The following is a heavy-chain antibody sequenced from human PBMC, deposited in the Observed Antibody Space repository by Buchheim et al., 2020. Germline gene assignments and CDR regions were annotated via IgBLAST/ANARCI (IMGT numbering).Heavy chain of an antibody. Sequence: QVQLVQSGAEVKKPGASVKVSCKASGYTFTSYGISWVRQAPGQGLEWMGWISAYNGNTNYAQKLQGRVTMTTETSTSTAYMELRSLRSDDTAVYYCARDLISVNYYGSSEWLNFDYWGQGTL. CDR3: ARDLISVNYYGSSEWLNFDY. V-gene: IGHV1-18*01. CDR1: GYTFTSYG. CDR2: ISAYNGNT. J-gene: IGHJ4*02. D-gene: IGHD3-10*01.